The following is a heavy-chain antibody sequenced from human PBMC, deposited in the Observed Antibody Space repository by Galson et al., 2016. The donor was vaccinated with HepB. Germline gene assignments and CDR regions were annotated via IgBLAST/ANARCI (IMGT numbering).Heavy chain of an antibody. CDR3: ARYFDH. J-gene: IGHJ4*02. Sequence: TLSLTCTVSGDSISNDGNYWSWTRQHPGKGLEFIGYLYHSGSTYYNPSLRSRVTISVDTAENQFSLKLSSVTAADTAVYYCARYFDHWGQGILVTVSS. CDR1: GDSISNDGNY. V-gene: IGHV4-31*03. CDR2: LYHSGST.